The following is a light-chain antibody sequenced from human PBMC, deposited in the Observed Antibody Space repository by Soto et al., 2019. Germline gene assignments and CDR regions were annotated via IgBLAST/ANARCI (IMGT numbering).Light chain of an antibody. CDR2: GGR. Sequence: EIVLTQSPGTLSLSPGERATLTCRASQTVSSRYLAWYQQKPGQAPRLLIYGGRTRVTAIPDRFSGSGSGTEFTLIISRLEPEDFAVYYCQQYENSPLYSFGQGTTVEIK. J-gene: IGKJ2*03. CDR3: QQYENSPLYS. V-gene: IGKV3-20*01. CDR1: QTVSSRY.